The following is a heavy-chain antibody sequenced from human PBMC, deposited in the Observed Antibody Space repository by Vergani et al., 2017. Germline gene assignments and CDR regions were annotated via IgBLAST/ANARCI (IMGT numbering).Heavy chain of an antibody. CDR1: GGSISSYY. Sequence: QVQLQESGPGLVKPSETLSLTCTVSGGSISSYYWSWIRQPPGKGLEWIGYIYYSGSTNYNPSLKSRVTISVDTSKNQFSLKLSSVTAADTAVYYCASRGYGGNDYWGQGTLVTVSS. CDR2: IYYSGST. CDR3: ASRGYGGNDY. D-gene: IGHD4-23*01. J-gene: IGHJ4*02. V-gene: IGHV4-59*01.